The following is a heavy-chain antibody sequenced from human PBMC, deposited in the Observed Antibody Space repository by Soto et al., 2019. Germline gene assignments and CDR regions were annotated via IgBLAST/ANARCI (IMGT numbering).Heavy chain of an antibody. CDR1: GGSISSYY. V-gene: IGHV4-59*08. J-gene: IGHJ3*02. CDR3: ARRYSSAFDI. CDR2: IYYSGST. D-gene: IGHD6-13*01. Sequence: QVQLQESGPGLVTPSETLSLTCTVSGGSISSYYWSWIRQPPGKGLEWIGYIYYSGSTNYNPSLKSRVTISVDTSKNQFSLKLSSVTAADTAVYYCARRYSSAFDIWGQGTMVTVSS.